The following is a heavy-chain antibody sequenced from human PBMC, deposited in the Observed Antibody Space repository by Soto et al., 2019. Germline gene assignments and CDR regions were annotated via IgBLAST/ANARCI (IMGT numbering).Heavy chain of an antibody. CDR1: GGTFSSYA. D-gene: IGHD2-2*01. J-gene: IGHJ6*02. V-gene: IGHV1-69*13. Sequence: SVKVSCKASGGTFSSYASSWVRQAPGQGLEWMGGIIPIFGTANYAQKFQGRVTITADESTSTAYMELSSLRSEDTAVYYCARHDCISTSCYYYYYYSMDVWGQGTTVTVS. CDR3: ARHDCISTSCYYYYYYSMDV. CDR2: IIPIFGTA.